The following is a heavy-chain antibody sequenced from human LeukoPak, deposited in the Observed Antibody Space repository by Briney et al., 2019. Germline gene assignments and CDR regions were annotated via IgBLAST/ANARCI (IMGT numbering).Heavy chain of an antibody. V-gene: IGHV3-7*01. D-gene: IGHD5-12*01. J-gene: IGHJ4*02. Sequence: PGGSLRLSCAASGFTFSSYWMSWVRQAPGKGLEWVANIKQDGSEKYYVDSVKGRFTISRDNSKNTLYLQMNSLRAEDTAVYYCAKDGDIVASIGLFDYWGQGTLVTVSS. CDR3: AKDGDIVASIGLFDY. CDR2: IKQDGSEK. CDR1: GFTFSSYW.